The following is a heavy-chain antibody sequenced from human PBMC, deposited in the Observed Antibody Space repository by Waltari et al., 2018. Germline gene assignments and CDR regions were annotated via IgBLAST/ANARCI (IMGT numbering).Heavy chain of an antibody. V-gene: IGHV4-59*01. CDR2: IYYSGST. Sequence: QVQLQESGPGLVKPSAPLSLTCTFSGGSIRSYYRSWIRQPPGKGLEWIGYIYYSGSTNYNPSLKSRVTISVDTSKNQFSLKLSSVTAADTAVYYCATQQQGWWFDPWGQGTLVTVSS. J-gene: IGHJ5*02. D-gene: IGHD6-13*01. CDR1: GGSIRSYY. CDR3: ATQQQGWWFDP.